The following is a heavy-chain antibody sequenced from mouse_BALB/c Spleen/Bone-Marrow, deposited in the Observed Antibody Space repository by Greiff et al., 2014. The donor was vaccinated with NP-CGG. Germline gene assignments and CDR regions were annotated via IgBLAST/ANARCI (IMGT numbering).Heavy chain of an antibody. V-gene: IGHV14-3*02. J-gene: IGHJ3*01. CDR2: IDPANGNT. D-gene: IGHD1-1*01. CDR3: ASYYYGSYGFAY. Sequence: EVQLVASGAELVKPGASVKLSCTASGFNIKDTYMHWVKQRPEQGLEWIGRIDPANGNTKYDPKFQGKATITADTSSNTAYLQLSSLTSEDTAVCYCASYYYGSYGFAYWGQGTLVTVSA. CDR1: GFNIKDTY.